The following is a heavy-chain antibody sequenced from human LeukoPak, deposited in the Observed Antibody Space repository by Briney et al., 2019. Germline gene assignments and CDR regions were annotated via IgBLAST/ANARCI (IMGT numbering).Heavy chain of an antibody. V-gene: IGHV1-69*05. D-gene: IGHD2-8*02. CDR1: GYTFTSYD. Sequence: GASVKVSCKASGYTFTSYDINWVRQAPGQGLEWMGGIIPIFGTANYAQKFQGRVTITTDESTSTAYMELSSLRSEDTAVYYCARGSPIMGVYAEFDYWGQGTLVTVSS. CDR2: IIPIFGTA. CDR3: ARGSPIMGVYAEFDY. J-gene: IGHJ4*02.